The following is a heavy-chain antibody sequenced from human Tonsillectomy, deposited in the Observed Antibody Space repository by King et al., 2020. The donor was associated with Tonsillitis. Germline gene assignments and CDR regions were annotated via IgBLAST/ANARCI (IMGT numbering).Heavy chain of an antibody. CDR2: INHSGST. J-gene: IGHJ5*02. CDR3: ARGLWGYARRWFDP. D-gene: IGHD5-12*01. V-gene: IGHV4-34*01. Sequence: VQLQQWGAGLLKPSETLSLTCAVYGGSFSGYYWSWIRQPPGKGLEWIGEINHSGSTNYNPSLKSRVTISVDTSKNQFSLKLSSVTAADTAVYYCARGLWGYARRWFDPWGKGTLVTVSS. CDR1: GGSFSGYY.